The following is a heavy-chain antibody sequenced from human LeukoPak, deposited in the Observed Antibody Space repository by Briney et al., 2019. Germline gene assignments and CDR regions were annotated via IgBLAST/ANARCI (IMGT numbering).Heavy chain of an antibody. V-gene: IGHV4-59*01. J-gene: IGHJ6*03. D-gene: IGHD6-13*01. CDR1: GGSISSYY. CDR3: ARDHYSSSWYPPTGYYYYMDV. CDR2: NYYSGST. Sequence: SETLSLTCTVSGGSISSYYWSWIRQPPGKGLEWIGYNYYSGSTNYNPSLKSRVTISVDTSKNQFSLKLSSVTAADTAVYYCARDHYSSSWYPPTGYYYYMDVWGKGTTVTVSS.